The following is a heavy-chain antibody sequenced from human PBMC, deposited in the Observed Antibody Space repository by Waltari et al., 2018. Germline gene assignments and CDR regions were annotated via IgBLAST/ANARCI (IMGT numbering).Heavy chain of an antibody. D-gene: IGHD5-12*01. V-gene: IGHV3-74*01. CDR2: INVDGGYI. CDR3: ARKAGSGYPYGPFYYDN. CDR1: GFGLGDYW. J-gene: IGHJ4*02. Sequence: EVHLAESGGGVVKPGGSLRLPCTGSGFGLGDYWRHWVRQAPGKGLEWVSRINVDGGYISYGDSVKGRFTISRDNAKNTVFLQLNSLRADDTAVYFCARKAGSGYPYGPFYYDNWGQGTLVTVSS.